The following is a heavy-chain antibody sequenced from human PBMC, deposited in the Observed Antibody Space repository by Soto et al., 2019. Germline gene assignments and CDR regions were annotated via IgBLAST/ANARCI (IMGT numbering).Heavy chain of an antibody. CDR1: GGSSSSYY. Sequence: SETLSLTCTVSGGSSSSYYWSWIRQPPGKGLEWIGYIYYSGSTNYNPSLKSRVTISVDTSKNQFSLKLSSVTAADTAVYYCARLRTTVTTVFDPWGQGTLVTVSS. J-gene: IGHJ5*02. D-gene: IGHD4-17*01. V-gene: IGHV4-59*08. CDR3: ARLRTTVTTVFDP. CDR2: IYYSGST.